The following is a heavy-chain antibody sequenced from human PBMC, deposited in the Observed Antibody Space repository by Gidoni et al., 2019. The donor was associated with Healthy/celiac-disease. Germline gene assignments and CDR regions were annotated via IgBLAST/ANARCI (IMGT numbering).Heavy chain of an antibody. J-gene: IGHJ6*02. Sequence: QVQLQESGPGLVKPSETLSLTCTVSGGSISSYYWSWIRQPPGKGLEWIGYIYYSGSTNYNPSLKSRVTLSVDTSKNHFSLKLSSVTAADTAVYYCARARYDSSGYYGYYYYGMDVWGQGTTVTVSS. CDR2: IYYSGST. CDR1: GGSISSYY. D-gene: IGHD3-22*01. CDR3: ARARYDSSGYYGYYYYGMDV. V-gene: IGHV4-59*01.